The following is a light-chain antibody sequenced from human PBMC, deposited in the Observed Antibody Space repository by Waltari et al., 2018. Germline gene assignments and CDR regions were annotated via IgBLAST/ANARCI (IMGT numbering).Light chain of an antibody. J-gene: IGLJ2*01. CDR2: GNS. Sequence: QSVLTQPPSVSGAPGQRVTISCTGSSSNIGAGYDVPWYQQLPGTAPKLLIYGNSNRPSRVPARFAGSKSGTSAPLAITGLQAEDEADYYCQSYDSSLSVHVVFGGGTKLTVL. CDR1: SSNIGAGYD. CDR3: QSYDSSLSVHVV. V-gene: IGLV1-40*01.